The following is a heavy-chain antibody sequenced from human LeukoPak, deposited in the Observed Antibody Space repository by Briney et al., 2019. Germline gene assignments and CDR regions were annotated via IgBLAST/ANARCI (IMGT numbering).Heavy chain of an antibody. CDR1: GFTFSDYY. Sequence: PGGSLRLSCAASGFTFSDYYMSWIRQAPGTGLEWVSYISSSGSTIYYADSVKGRFTISRDNAKNSLYLQMNSLRAEDTAVYYCARDREGYYDSSGYPLDYWGQGTLVTVSS. V-gene: IGHV3-11*04. J-gene: IGHJ4*02. D-gene: IGHD3-22*01. CDR3: ARDREGYYDSSGYPLDY. CDR2: ISSSGSTI.